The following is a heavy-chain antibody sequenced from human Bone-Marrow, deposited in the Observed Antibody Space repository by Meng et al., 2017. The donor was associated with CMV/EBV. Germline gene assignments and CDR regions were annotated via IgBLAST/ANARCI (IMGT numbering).Heavy chain of an antibody. D-gene: IGHD3-3*01. V-gene: IGHV3-21*01. CDR2: ISSSSSYI. J-gene: IGHJ5*02. CDR1: GFTFSSYS. Sequence: GGSLRLSCAASGFTFSSYSMNWVRQAPGKGLEWVSSISSSSSYIYYADSVKGRFTISRDNAKNSLYLQMNSLRAEDTAVYYCARTYDFWSGYWDNWFDPWGQGNLVTVSS. CDR3: ARTYDFWSGYWDNWFDP.